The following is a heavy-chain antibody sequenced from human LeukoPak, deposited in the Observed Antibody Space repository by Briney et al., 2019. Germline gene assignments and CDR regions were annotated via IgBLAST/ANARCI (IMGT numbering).Heavy chain of an antibody. CDR2: IIPIFGTA. D-gene: IGHD6-6*01. CDR1: GGTFSSYA. Sequence: GASVKVSCKASGGTFSSYAISWVRQAPGQGLEWMGGIIPIFGTANCAQKFQGRVTITADKSTSTAYMELSSLRSEDTAVYYCARGGQLEVPLIDYWGQGTLVTVSS. J-gene: IGHJ4*02. V-gene: IGHV1-69*06. CDR3: ARGGQLEVPLIDY.